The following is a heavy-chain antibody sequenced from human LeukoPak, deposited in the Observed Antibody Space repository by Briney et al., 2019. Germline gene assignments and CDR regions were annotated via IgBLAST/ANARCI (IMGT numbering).Heavy chain of an antibody. CDR3: TSDPLPGGH. CDR1: GFRFDDYA. CDR2: ISWNSGTL. J-gene: IGHJ4*02. D-gene: IGHD2-15*01. Sequence: SLRLSCAASGFRFDDYAMHWVRQAPGKGLEWVSGISWNSGTLAYADSVRGRFTISRDNAKNSLYLQMNSLKTEDTALYYCTSDPLPGGHWGQGTLVTVSS. V-gene: IGHV3-9*01.